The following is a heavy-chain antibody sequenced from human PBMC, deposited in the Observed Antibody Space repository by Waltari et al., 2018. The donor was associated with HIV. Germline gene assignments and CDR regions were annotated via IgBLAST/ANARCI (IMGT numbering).Heavy chain of an antibody. Sequence: EVQLLESGGGLVQPGGSLRLSCAPPGFTFSSHAMSWVRQAPGKGLEWVSALSGSGASTYYADSVKGRFTISRDNSKNTLYLQMNRLRADDTAVYYCAKDSNYDSSGPIDYWGQGTLVTVSS. CDR1: GFTFSSHA. D-gene: IGHD3-22*01. CDR3: AKDSNYDSSGPIDY. CDR2: LSGSGAST. V-gene: IGHV3-23*01. J-gene: IGHJ4*02.